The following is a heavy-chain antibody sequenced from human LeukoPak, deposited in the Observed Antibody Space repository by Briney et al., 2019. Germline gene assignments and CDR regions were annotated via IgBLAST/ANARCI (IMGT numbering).Heavy chain of an antibody. J-gene: IGHJ6*03. CDR2: INTNTGNP. CDR1: GYTFTTYG. CDR3: ASGVSGYDQPGYYYYYYMDV. D-gene: IGHD5-12*01. Sequence: GASVKVSCKASGYTFTTYGISWVRQAPGQGLEWMGWINTNTGNPTYAQGFTGRFVFSLDTSASTAYLQISSLKAEDTAVYYCASGVSGYDQPGYYYYYYMDVWGKGTTVTVSS. V-gene: IGHV7-4-1*02.